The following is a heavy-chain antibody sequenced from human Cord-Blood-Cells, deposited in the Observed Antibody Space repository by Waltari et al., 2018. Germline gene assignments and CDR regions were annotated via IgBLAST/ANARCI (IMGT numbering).Heavy chain of an antibody. D-gene: IGHD1-1*01. CDR2: IIPIFGTA. CDR1: GGTFSSYA. CDR3: ARGPNNLPLSAFDI. V-gene: IGHV1-69*12. J-gene: IGHJ3*02. Sequence: QVQLVQSGAEVKKPGSSVKVSCKASGGTFSSYAISWVRQAPGQGLEWMGGIIPIFGTANYAQKFQGRVTITADEATSTAYMELNSLRSEDTAVYYCARGPNNLPLSAFDIWGQGTMVAVSS.